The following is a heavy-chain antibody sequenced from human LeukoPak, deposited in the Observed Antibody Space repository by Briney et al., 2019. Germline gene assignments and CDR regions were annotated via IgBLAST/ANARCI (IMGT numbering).Heavy chain of an antibody. Sequence: GGSLRLSCAASGFTSITYGIHWVRQAPAKGLEGVAVISYGDGRAKFYADSVKGRFTISRDNSKNTLYLQMNSLSAEDTAVYYCARKAVTGSGPAHFDYWGQGTLVTVSS. CDR3: ARKAVTGSGPAHFDY. V-gene: IGHV3-30*03. D-gene: IGHD6-19*01. CDR2: ISYGDGRAK. J-gene: IGHJ4*02. CDR1: GFTSITYG.